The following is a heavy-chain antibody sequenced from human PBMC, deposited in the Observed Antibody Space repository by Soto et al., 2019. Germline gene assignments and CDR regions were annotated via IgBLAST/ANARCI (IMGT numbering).Heavy chain of an antibody. Sequence: QGHLVQSGAEVKKPGASVKVSCKASGYTFTRYGISWVRQAPGQGLEWMGWISGYNGDTNNAQNLQERVTMTRDTSTNTAYTELRSLTSDDTAVYYCAKNGQPPYYYYGLDVWGQGTTVTVSS. CDR2: ISGYNGDT. CDR1: GYTFTRYG. V-gene: IGHV1-18*01. D-gene: IGHD2-8*01. CDR3: AKNGQPPYYYYGLDV. J-gene: IGHJ6*02.